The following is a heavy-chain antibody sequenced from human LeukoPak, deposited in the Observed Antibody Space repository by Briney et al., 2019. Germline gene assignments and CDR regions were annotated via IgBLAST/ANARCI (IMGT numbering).Heavy chain of an antibody. Sequence: GGSLRLSCAASGFTFSGSAMHWVRQASGKGLEWVGRIRSKAHSYATAYAASVKGKFTISRDDSKNTAYLQMNSLKTEDTAVYYCTRRTPYYYDSKDWFDPWGQGTLVTVSS. CDR2: IRSKAHSYAT. J-gene: IGHJ5*02. V-gene: IGHV3-73*01. CDR3: TRRTPYYYDSKDWFDP. D-gene: IGHD3-22*01. CDR1: GFTFSGSA.